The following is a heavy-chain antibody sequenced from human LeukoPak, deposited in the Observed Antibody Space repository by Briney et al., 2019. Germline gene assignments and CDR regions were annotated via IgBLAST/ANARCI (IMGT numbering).Heavy chain of an antibody. J-gene: IGHJ4*02. CDR1: GFTFSNYA. D-gene: IGHD1-26*01. CDR3: AKAYTVETTRAFDY. Sequence: GGSLRLTCAAPGFTFSNYAMSWVRQAPGKGLEWVSAISGSGISTYYADSVKGRFTISRGNSKNTLYLQMNSLRAEDTAVYYCAKAYTVETTRAFDYWGQGTLVTVSS. V-gene: IGHV3-23*01. CDR2: ISGSGIST.